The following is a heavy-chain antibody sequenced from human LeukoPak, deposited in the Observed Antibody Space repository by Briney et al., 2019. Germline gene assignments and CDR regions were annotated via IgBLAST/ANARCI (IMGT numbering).Heavy chain of an antibody. V-gene: IGHV3-21*01. D-gene: IGHD6-19*01. CDR1: GFTFSSYS. CDR3: ASTPLKQWLSPVDY. CDR2: ISSSSSYI. Sequence: GGSLRLSCAASGFTFSSYSMSWVRQAPGKGLEWVSSISSSSSYIYYADSVKGRFTISRDNAKNSLYLQMNSLRAEDTAVYYCASTPLKQWLSPVDYWGQGTLVTVSS. J-gene: IGHJ4*02.